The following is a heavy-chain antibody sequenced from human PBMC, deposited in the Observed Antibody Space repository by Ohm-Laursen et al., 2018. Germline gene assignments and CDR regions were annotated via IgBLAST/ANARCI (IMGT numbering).Heavy chain of an antibody. CDR2: IYSGGST. Sequence: SLRLSCTASGFTVSSNYMSWVRQAPGKGLEWVSVIYSGGSTYYADSVKGRFTISRDNSKNTLYLQMNSLRSEDTAVYYCARGIAVAGEVDYWGQGTLVTVSS. J-gene: IGHJ4*02. V-gene: IGHV3-53*05. D-gene: IGHD6-19*01. CDR1: GFTVSSNY. CDR3: ARGIAVAGEVDY.